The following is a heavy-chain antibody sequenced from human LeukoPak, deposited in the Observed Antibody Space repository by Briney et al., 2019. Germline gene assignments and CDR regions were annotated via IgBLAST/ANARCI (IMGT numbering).Heavy chain of an antibody. CDR3: ARVGVVPAAHFDY. D-gene: IGHD2-2*01. CDR2: INHSGST. J-gene: IGHJ4*02. Sequence: SETLSLTCAVHGGSFSGYYWSWIRQPPGKGLEWIGEINHSGSTNYNPSLKSRVTISVDTSKNQFSLKLSSVTAADTAVYYCARVGVVPAAHFDYWGQGTLVTVSS. V-gene: IGHV4-34*01. CDR1: GGSFSGYY.